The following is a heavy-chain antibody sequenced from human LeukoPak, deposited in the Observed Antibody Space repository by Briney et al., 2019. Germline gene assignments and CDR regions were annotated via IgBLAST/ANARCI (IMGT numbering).Heavy chain of an antibody. J-gene: IGHJ4*02. Sequence: SETLSLTCAVYGGSLSGYFWSWIRQPPGQGLEWMGEISDSGSINFNPSLKSRVTISVDTAKNQFSLKLNSVTAADTAVYYCARGSKGPRLLYWGQGTLVTVSS. CDR3: ARGSKGPRLLY. CDR2: ISDSGSI. V-gene: IGHV4-34*01. D-gene: IGHD6-6*01. CDR1: GGSLSGYF.